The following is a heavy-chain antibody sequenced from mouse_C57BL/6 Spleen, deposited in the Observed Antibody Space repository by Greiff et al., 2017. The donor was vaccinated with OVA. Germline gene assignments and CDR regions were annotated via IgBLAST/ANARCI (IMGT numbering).Heavy chain of an antibody. V-gene: IGHV3-1*01. J-gene: IGHJ1*03. CDR1: GYSITSGYD. D-gene: IGHD1-1*01. Sequence: EVKVEESGPGMVKPSQSLSLTCTVTGYSITSGYDWHWIRHFPGNKLEWMGYISYSGSTNSNPSLKSRISITHDTSKNHFFLKLNSVTTEDTATYYCARDQDYGSRYFDVWGTGTTVTVSS. CDR3: ARDQDYGSRYFDV. CDR2: ISYSGST.